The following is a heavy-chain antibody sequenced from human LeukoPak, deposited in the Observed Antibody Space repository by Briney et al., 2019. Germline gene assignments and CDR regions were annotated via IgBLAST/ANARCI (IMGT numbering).Heavy chain of an antibody. V-gene: IGHV3-64*01. D-gene: IGHD6-13*01. Sequence: GGSLRLSCAASGFTFSSYAMHWVRQAPGKGLEYVSAISSNGGSTYYANSVKGRFTISRDNSKNTLYLQMGSLRAEDMAVYYCARQGQLVRHGMDVWGQGTTVTVSS. J-gene: IGHJ6*02. CDR2: ISSNGGST. CDR3: ARQGQLVRHGMDV. CDR1: GFTFSSYA.